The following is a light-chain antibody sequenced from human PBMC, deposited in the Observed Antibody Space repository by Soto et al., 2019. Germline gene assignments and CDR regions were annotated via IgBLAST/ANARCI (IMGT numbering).Light chain of an antibody. J-gene: IGLJ2*01. CDR2: DNN. CDR1: SSNLGKNS. V-gene: IGLV1-51*01. CDR3: GTWDDSLSAGV. Sequence: QSVLTQPPSVSAATGQKVSISCSGTSSNLGKNSVSWYQHLPGTAPRLLIVDNNKRPSGSPDRFSGSKSATSATLGSTGLQTGDEAGYYCGTWDDSLSAGVFGGGTKVTVL.